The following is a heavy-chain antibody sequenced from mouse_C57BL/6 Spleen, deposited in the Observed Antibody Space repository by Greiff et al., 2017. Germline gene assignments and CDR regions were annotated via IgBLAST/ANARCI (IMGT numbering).Heavy chain of an antibody. J-gene: IGHJ3*01. CDR1: GYTFTNYW. V-gene: IGHV1-63*01. CDR2: IYPGGGYT. Sequence: VQLQQSGAELVRPGTSVKMSCKASGYTFTNYWIGWAKQRPGHGLAWIGDIYPGGGYTNYNEKFKGKATLTADKSSSTAYMQFSSLTSEDSASYYCARKAYGSSGWFAYWGQGTLVTVSA. CDR3: ARKAYGSSGWFAY. D-gene: IGHD1-1*01.